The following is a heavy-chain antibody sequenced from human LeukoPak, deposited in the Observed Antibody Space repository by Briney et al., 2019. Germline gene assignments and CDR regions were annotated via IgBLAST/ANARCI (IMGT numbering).Heavy chain of an antibody. D-gene: IGHD3-3*01. CDR2: ISSSGSTI. Sequence: PGGSLRLSCAASGFTFSSYEMNWVRQAPGKGLEWVSYISSSGSTIYYADSVKGRFTISRDNAKNALYLQMNSLRAEDTAVYYCARVKTRRSGRPMSYYYYMDVWGTGTTVTASS. J-gene: IGHJ6*03. CDR3: ARVKTRRSGRPMSYYYYMDV. V-gene: IGHV3-48*03. CDR1: GFTFSSYE.